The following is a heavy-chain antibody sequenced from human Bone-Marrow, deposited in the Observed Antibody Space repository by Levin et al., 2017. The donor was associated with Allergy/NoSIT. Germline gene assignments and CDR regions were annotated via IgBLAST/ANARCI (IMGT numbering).Heavy chain of an antibody. Sequence: PGGSLRLSCAASGFTVSSNYMSWVRQAPGKGLEWVSVIYSGGSTYYADSVKGRFTISRDNSKNTLYLQMNSLGAGDTAVYYCARGRRDGYNFDYWGQGTLVTVSA. J-gene: IGHJ4*02. CDR3: ARGRRDGYNFDY. CDR2: IYSGGST. CDR1: GFTVSSNY. V-gene: IGHV3-53*01. D-gene: IGHD5-24*01.